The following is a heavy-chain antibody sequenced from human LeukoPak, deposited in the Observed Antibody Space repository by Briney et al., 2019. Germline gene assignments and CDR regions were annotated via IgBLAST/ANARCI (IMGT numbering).Heavy chain of an antibody. CDR1: GYTFTGYY. CDR3: ARSSGSYSWDYFDY. Sequence: ASVKVSCKASGYTFTGYYMHWVRQAPGQGLEWMGWINPNSGGTNYAQKFQGRVTMTRDTSISTAYMELSRLRSDDTAVYHCARSSGSYSWDYFDYWGQGTLVTVSS. D-gene: IGHD1-26*01. CDR2: INPNSGGT. J-gene: IGHJ4*02. V-gene: IGHV1-2*02.